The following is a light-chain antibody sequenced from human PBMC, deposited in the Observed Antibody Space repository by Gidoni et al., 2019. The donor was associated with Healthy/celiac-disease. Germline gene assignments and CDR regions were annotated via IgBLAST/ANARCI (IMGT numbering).Light chain of an antibody. V-gene: IGKV1-39*01. CDR2: AAS. CDR1: QSISSY. Sequence: DIQMTQSPSSLSASVGDRVTITCRASQSISSYLDWYQQKPGKAPKLLIYAASSLPSGVPSRFSGNGSGTDFTLTISSLQPEDFAVYYCQQSYSTPYTFGQGTKLEIK. CDR3: QQSYSTPYT. J-gene: IGKJ2*01.